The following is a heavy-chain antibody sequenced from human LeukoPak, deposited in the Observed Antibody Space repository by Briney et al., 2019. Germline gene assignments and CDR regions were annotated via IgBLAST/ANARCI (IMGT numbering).Heavy chain of an antibody. CDR3: ARVSPIPYSSSWDWFDP. CDR2: ISKDGTYK. D-gene: IGHD6-13*01. CDR1: GYTFSNFA. V-gene: IGHV3-30*04. Sequence: PGESLRLSCEVSGYTFSNFAVNWVRQAPGKGLEWVAVISKDGTYKYFSDSVKGRFTVSRDNAKNSLYLQMNSLRAEDTAVYYCARVSPIPYSSSWDWFDPWGQGTLVTVSS. J-gene: IGHJ5*02.